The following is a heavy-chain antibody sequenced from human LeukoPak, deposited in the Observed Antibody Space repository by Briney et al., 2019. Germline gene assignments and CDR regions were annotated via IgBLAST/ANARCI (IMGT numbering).Heavy chain of an antibody. CDR1: GFTFSSYG. CDR2: ISSSSSTI. Sequence: GGSLRLSCAASGFTFSSYGMHWVRQAPGKGLEWVSYISSSSSTIYYADSVKGRFTISRDNAKNSLYLQMNSLRAEDTAVYYCATSYSSSWYRWGQGTLVTVSS. D-gene: IGHD6-13*01. CDR3: ATSYSSSWYR. J-gene: IGHJ4*02. V-gene: IGHV3-48*01.